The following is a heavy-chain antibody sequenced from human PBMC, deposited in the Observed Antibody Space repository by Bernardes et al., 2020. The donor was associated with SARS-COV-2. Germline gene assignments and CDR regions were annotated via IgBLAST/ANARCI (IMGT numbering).Heavy chain of an antibody. CDR1: GYTFTGYY. CDR2: INPNSGGT. Sequence: ASVKVSCKASGYTFTGYYMHWVRQAPGQGLEWMGWINPNSGGTSYAQKFQGRVTMTRDTSISTAYMELSRLRSDDTALYYCARDVQLERRDAALYWGQGTLVTVSS. CDR3: ARDVQLERRDAALY. V-gene: IGHV1-2*02. D-gene: IGHD1-1*01. J-gene: IGHJ4*02.